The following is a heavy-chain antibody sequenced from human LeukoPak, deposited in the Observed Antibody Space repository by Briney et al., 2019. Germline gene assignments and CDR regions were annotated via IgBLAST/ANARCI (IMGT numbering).Heavy chain of an antibody. CDR1: GFTFSSYA. CDR2: ISGGGGGST. CDR3: TKALGDDYYTSGDY. J-gene: IGHJ4*02. D-gene: IGHD3-10*01. V-gene: IGHV3-23*01. Sequence: PGGSLRLSCAASGFTFSSYAMTWVRQAPGKGLGWVSSISGGGGGSTYYADSVKGRFTISRDNSKNTLYLQMIALRAEDTAIYYCTKALGDDYYTSGDYWGQGTLVTVSS.